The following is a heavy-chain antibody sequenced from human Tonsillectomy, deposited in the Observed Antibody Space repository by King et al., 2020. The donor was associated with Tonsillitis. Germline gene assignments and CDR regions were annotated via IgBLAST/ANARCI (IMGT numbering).Heavy chain of an antibody. V-gene: IGHV3-15*01. CDR1: GFTFSDAW. CDR2: IKSKTDGGTT. CDR3: TTSYYYDSSAYGK. D-gene: IGHD3-22*01. Sequence: EVQLVESGGGLVKPGGSLRLSCAASGFTFSDAWMTWVRQAPGKGLEWVGRIKSKTDGGTTDYAAPVKGRFTISRDDSENTLYLQMNSLKTEDTAVYYCTTSYYYDSSAYGKWGQGTLVTVSS. J-gene: IGHJ4*02.